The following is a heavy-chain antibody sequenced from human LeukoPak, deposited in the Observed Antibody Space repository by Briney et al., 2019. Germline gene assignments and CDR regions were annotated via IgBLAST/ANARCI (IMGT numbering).Heavy chain of an antibody. Sequence: GGSLRLSCAASGFTFSSYAMSWVRQAPKKGLEWVSVISSSCGSTNYADSVKGRVTISRDNSKNTLYLQMNSLRAEDTAVYYCAKIYGSGSSVKYYYYMDVWGKGTTVTVSS. CDR1: GFTFSSYA. J-gene: IGHJ6*03. CDR2: ISSSCGST. V-gene: IGHV3-23*01. D-gene: IGHD3-10*01. CDR3: AKIYGSGSSVKYYYYMDV.